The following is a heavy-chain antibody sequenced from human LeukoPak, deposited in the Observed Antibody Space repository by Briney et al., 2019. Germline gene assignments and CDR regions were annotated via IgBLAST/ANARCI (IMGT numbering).Heavy chain of an antibody. CDR3: ARGTMTTVTYYFDY. Sequence: SETLSLTCGVSYGSITDTNYWTWVRQPPGKGLEWIGEVNLHGDTNYNPSLKGRVDISVDKFENHISLQLTSVTAADTAVYYCARGTMTTVTYYFDYWGQGTLVTVSS. CDR1: YGSITDTNY. CDR2: VNLHGDT. J-gene: IGHJ4*02. V-gene: IGHV4-4*02. D-gene: IGHD4-17*01.